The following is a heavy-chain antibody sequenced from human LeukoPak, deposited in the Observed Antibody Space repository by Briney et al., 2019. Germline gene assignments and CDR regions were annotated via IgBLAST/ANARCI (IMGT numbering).Heavy chain of an antibody. CDR2: VYHSGST. J-gene: IGHJ4*02. CDR3: ARRSKYSGYDWARLLGRPRGDYFDY. D-gene: IGHD5-12*01. V-gene: IGHV4-38-2*02. CDR1: GYSISSTYY. Sequence: SETLSLTCTVSGYSISSTYYWGCIRQPPGKGLEWLGSVYHSGSTYYNPSLKSRVTISVDTSKNQFSLKLSSVTAADTAVYYCARRSKYSGYDWARLLGRPRGDYFDYWGQGTLVTVSS.